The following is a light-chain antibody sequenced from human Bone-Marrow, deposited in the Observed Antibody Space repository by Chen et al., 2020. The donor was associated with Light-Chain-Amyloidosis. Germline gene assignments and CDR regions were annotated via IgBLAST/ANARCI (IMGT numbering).Light chain of an antibody. CDR3: QSADSSGTYEVI. V-gene: IGLV3-25*03. Sequence: SYELTQPPSVSVSPGQTARITCSGDDLPTKYAYWYQQKPGQAPVLVIHRDTERHSGISERFSGSSSRTTATLTMSGVQAEDEADYHCQSADSSGTYEVIFGGGTKLTVL. J-gene: IGLJ2*01. CDR2: RDT. CDR1: DLPTKY.